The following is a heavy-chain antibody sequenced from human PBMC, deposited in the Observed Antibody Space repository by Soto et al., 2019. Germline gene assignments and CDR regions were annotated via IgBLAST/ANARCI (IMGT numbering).Heavy chain of an antibody. Sequence: KPSETLSLTCGVYGGSFRNYYWIWVRQPPGKGLEWIGEVNHSGEATYNPSLQSRITISLDTSNNQFSLKMTSVTAADTAMYFYTRAERFPRSWFDPWGQGTQVTVSS. CDR2: VNHSGEA. CDR1: GGSFRNYY. J-gene: IGHJ5*02. D-gene: IGHD3-16*01. V-gene: IGHV4-34*01. CDR3: TRAERFPRSWFDP.